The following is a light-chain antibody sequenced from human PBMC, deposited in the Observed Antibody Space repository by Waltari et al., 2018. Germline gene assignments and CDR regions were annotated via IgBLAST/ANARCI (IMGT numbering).Light chain of an antibody. CDR2: QDS. CDR3: QAWDSSLYV. CDR1: KLGDKY. Sequence: SYELTQPPSVSVSPGQTASITCSGDKLGDKYACWYQQKPGQAPLLVIYQDSKRPSGFPERFSGSNSGNTATLTISGTQAMDEADYYCQAWDSSLYVFGTGTKVTVL. V-gene: IGLV3-1*01. J-gene: IGLJ1*01.